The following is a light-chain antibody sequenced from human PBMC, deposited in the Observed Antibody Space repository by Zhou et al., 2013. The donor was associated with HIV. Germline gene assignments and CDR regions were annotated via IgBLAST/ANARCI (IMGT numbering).Light chain of an antibody. CDR1: QDISNY. J-gene: IGKJ1*01. CDR3: QQYNSYWT. CDR2: AAS. V-gene: IGKV1-27*01. Sequence: DIQMTQSPSSLSVSIGDRVTITCRASQDISNYLAWYQQKPGRVPKLLIFAASSLHSGVPSRFTGSGSGTEFTLTISSLQPEDVATYYCQQYNSYWTFGQGTKVEIK.